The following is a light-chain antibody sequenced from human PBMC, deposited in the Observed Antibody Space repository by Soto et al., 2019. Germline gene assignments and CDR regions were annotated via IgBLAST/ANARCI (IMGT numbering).Light chain of an antibody. Sequence: EIVLTQSPGTLSLSPWEIATLSCRASQSVSSSLAWYQQKFGQAPRLLIYDASNRATGIPARFSGSGSGTDFTLTISSLEPEDFAVYYCQQRSNWPLTFGGGTKVDIK. CDR2: DAS. V-gene: IGKV3-11*01. J-gene: IGKJ4*01. CDR3: QQRSNWPLT. CDR1: QSVSSS.